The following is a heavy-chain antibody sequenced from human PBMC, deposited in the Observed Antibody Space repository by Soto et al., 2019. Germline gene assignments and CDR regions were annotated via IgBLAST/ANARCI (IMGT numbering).Heavy chain of an antibody. D-gene: IGHD4-17*01. CDR3: ARGFGSDYGDIDH. J-gene: IGHJ4*02. CDR2: IYRGGDT. V-gene: IGHV3-53*04. Sequence: EVQLVESGGDLVQPGGSLRLSCVASGFTVSNKYIAWVRQAPGKGLEWISVIYRGGDTHYANSVKGRFTISRHSSKNTVYLQMNSLRPEDTAVYYCARGFGSDYGDIDHWGQGTLVTVSS. CDR1: GFTVSNKY.